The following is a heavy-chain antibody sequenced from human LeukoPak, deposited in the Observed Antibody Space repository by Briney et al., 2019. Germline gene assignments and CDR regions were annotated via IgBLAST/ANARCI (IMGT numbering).Heavy chain of an antibody. J-gene: IGHJ4*02. V-gene: IGHV3-23*01. D-gene: IGHD3-9*01. Sequence: PGGSLRLSCAASGFTFSTYSMNWARQAPGKGLEWVSAINDAGSGTYYADSVEGRFTISRDNSKNTPYLQMNSLRTEDTAVYYCAKAEGYDILTGLDYWGQGTLVTVSS. CDR3: AKAEGYDILTGLDY. CDR1: GFTFSTYS. CDR2: INDAGSGT.